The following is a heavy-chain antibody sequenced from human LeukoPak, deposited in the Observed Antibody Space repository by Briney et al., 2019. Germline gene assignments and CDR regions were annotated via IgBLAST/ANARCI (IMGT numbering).Heavy chain of an antibody. J-gene: IGHJ4*02. D-gene: IGHD2-15*01. CDR2: ISAYNGDT. CDR1: GYTFITYG. CDR3: GRGPYCSGGTCYSQYFDY. Sequence: ASVTVSCKASGYTFITYGISWVRQAPGQGLEWMGWISAYNGDTNYAQKLQGRVTMTTDTSTSTAYMELRSLRSDDTAVYYCGRGPYCSGGTCYSQYFDYWGQGTLVTVSS. V-gene: IGHV1-18*01.